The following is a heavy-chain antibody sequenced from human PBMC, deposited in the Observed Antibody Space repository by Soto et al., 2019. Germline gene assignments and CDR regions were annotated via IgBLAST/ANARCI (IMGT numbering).Heavy chain of an antibody. CDR2: VSHSGTA. D-gene: IGHD2-15*01. V-gene: IGHV4-34*01. CDR3: AIYGGTAIWACDI. CDR1: GASFTGYY. J-gene: IGHJ2*01. Sequence: QVRLQQWGAGLLKPSETLSLTCAVYGASFTGYYWTWLSQSPGKGLEWIGEVSHSGTAKYNPSLKSRVTISLDTSKSHFSLELTSVTAADTAGYYCAIYGGTAIWACDIWGRGTAVSVSS.